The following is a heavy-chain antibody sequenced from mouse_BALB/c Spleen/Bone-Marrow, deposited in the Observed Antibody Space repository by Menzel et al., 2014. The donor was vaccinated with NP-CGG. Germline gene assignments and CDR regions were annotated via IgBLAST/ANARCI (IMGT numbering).Heavy chain of an antibody. V-gene: IGHV5-12-2*01. D-gene: IGHD3-1*01. CDR2: ISNGGGST. CDR3: SRHVGNPYAMDY. J-gene: IGHJ4*01. Sequence: EVKLVESGGGLVQPGGSLKLSCAASGFTFSSYTMSWVHQTPEKRLEWVAYISNGGGSTSYPDTVKGRFTISRDNAKNALYLQMSSLKSEDTAMYYCSRHVGNPYAMDYWGQGTSVTVSS. CDR1: GFTFSSYT.